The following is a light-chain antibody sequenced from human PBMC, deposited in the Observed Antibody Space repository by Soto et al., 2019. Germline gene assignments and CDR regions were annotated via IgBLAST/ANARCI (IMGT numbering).Light chain of an antibody. Sequence: QPVLTQSSSASASLGSSVKLTCTLSSGHSTYIIAWHQQQPGKAPRYLMKVEGSGSYNKGSGVPDRFSGSSSGADRYLTISTVQFEDEADYYCETWDSRPWVFGGGTKLTVL. CDR3: ETWDSRPWV. V-gene: IGLV4-60*02. CDR2: VEGSGSY. CDR1: SGHSTYI. J-gene: IGLJ3*02.